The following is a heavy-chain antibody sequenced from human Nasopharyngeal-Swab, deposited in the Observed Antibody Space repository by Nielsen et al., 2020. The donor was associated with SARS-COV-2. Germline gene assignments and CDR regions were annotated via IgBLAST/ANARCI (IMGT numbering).Heavy chain of an antibody. Sequence: GESLKISCAASGFTFSSYAMSWVRQAPGKGLEWVSAISGSGGSTYYADSVKGRFTISRDNSKNTLYLQMNSLRAEDTAVYYCAKDYNSVGRGSNKIYYMDVWGKGTTVTVSS. V-gene: IGHV3-23*01. CDR2: ISGSGGST. D-gene: IGHD3-16*01. CDR3: AKDYNSVGRGSNKIYYMDV. CDR1: GFTFSSYA. J-gene: IGHJ6*03.